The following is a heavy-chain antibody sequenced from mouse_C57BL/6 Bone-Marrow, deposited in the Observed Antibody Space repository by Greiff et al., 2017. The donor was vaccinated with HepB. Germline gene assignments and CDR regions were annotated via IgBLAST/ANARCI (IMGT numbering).Heavy chain of an antibody. CDR1: GFTFSTYG. Sequence: EVKLVESGGDFVKPGGSLKLSCAASGFTFSTYGMSWVRQTPDTRLEWVATISSGGSFTYYPDSVKGRFTISRDNAKNTLYLQMSSLKSEDTAIYYCARMGGNYPYYYALDYWGQGTSVTVSS. D-gene: IGHD2-1*01. V-gene: IGHV5-6*01. CDR2: ISSGGSFT. J-gene: IGHJ4*01. CDR3: ARMGGNYPYYYALDY.